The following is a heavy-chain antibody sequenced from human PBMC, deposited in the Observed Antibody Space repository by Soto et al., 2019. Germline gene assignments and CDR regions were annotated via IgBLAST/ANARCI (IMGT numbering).Heavy chain of an antibody. J-gene: IGHJ5*02. Sequence: SETLSLTCAVSGGSISSGGYSWSWIRQPPGKGLEWIGYIYHSGSTYYNPSLKSRVTISVDRSKNQLSLKLSSVTAADTAVYYCARASKRYYDFRSGYSNWFDPWGQGTLVTVSS. CDR2: IYHSGST. CDR1: GGSISSGGYS. CDR3: ARASKRYYDFRSGYSNWFDP. V-gene: IGHV4-30-2*01. D-gene: IGHD3-3*01.